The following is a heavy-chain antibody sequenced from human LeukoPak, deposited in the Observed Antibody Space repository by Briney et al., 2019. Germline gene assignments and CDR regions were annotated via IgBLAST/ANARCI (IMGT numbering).Heavy chain of an antibody. D-gene: IGHD3-3*01. V-gene: IGHV4-38-2*01. CDR2: IYHSGST. CDR3: ARQGVLRFLEWLSDFDY. J-gene: IGHJ4*02. Sequence: SETLSLTCAVSGYSISSGYYWGWIRQPPGKGLEWIGSIYHSGSTYYNPSLKSRVTISVDPSKNQFSLRLSSVTAADTAVYYCARQGVLRFLEWLSDFDYWGQGTLVTVSS. CDR1: GYSISSGYY.